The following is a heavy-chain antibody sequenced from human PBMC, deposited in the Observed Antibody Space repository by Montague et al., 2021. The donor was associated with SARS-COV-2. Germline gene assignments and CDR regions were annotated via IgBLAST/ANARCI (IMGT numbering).Heavy chain of an antibody. J-gene: IGHJ3*02. CDR1: GGSITVSRYD. CDR2: VHYTGTT. CDR3: ARHRANAGSFDI. V-gene: IGHV4-39*01. Sequence: SETLSLTCTVSGGSITVSRYDWGWIRQPPGKGLEWIGSVHYTGTTSYNESLKVRLTISVDTSENQFSLRMTSVTASDTAVYYCARHRANAGSFDIWGHGTLVTVSS. D-gene: IGHD1-1*01.